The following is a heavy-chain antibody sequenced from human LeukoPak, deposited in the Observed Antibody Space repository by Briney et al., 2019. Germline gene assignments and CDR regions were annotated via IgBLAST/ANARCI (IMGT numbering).Heavy chain of an antibody. CDR2: MFDTVST. Sequence: SETLSLTCTVSGASTASHYWTWLRQPPGKELEWIAYMFDTVSTKSNPSLKSRLTLSVDTSKKQLSLRLSSVTAADTAVYYCATIKRGSTYGYFDFWGQGINVTVSS. V-gene: IGHV4-59*11. CDR1: GASTASHY. D-gene: IGHD5-18*01. J-gene: IGHJ4*02. CDR3: ATIKRGSTYGYFDF.